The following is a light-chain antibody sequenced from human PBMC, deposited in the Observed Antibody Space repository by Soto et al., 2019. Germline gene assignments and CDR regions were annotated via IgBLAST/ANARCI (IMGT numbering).Light chain of an antibody. Sequence: EIVFKQSPGTMSLSPGERDTLSCWASQSVSRSYLAWYQQKPGQAPRLLIYGASSRATGIPDRFSGSGSGTDFTLTISRLEPEDFAVYYCQQYGSSPTFGGGTKVEIK. CDR1: QSVSRSY. V-gene: IGKV3-20*01. CDR2: GAS. CDR3: QQYGSSPT. J-gene: IGKJ4*01.